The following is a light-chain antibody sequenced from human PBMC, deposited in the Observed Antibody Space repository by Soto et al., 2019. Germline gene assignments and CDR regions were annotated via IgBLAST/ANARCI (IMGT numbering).Light chain of an antibody. V-gene: IGKV3-20*01. J-gene: IGKJ1*01. CDR3: QQYETFSGT. CDR1: QSVSSSS. CDR2: DAS. Sequence: IVMPQSPGTLSWSPWERATLSWKASQSVSSSSLAWYQQKRGQAPRLLIHDASSRATGIPDRFSGSGSGTDFTLTIASLQPDDFATYYCQQYETFSGTFGPGTKVDIK.